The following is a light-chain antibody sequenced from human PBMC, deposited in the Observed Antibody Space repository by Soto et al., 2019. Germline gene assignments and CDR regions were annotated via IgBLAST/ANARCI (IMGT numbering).Light chain of an antibody. Sequence: EIVMTQSPATLSLSPGDRATLSCRASQSVSSNLAWYQQKPGQAPRLLIYGASTRATGIPARFSGSGSGTEFTLTISSLQSEDFAVYYWQQYNNWPPYTFGQGTKLEIK. V-gene: IGKV3-15*01. CDR3: QQYNNWPPYT. CDR2: GAS. J-gene: IGKJ2*01. CDR1: QSVSSN.